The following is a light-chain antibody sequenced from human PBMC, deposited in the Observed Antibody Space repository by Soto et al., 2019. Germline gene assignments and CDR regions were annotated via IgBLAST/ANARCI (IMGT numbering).Light chain of an antibody. V-gene: IGLV2-14*01. CDR1: SGDVGAYNF. CDR3: ASLTTTSFV. CDR2: EVS. J-gene: IGLJ1*01. Sequence: QYALTHPASVSWSPGQSITISCTGTSGDVGAYNFVSWYQHHPDKAPKLMISEVSNPLSGVSDRFSGSKSGNTASLTISGLQAEDEDDYSCASLTTTSFVFGTGTKVTVL.